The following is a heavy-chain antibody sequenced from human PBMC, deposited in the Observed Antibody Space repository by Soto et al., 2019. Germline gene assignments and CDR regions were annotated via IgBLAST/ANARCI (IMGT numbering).Heavy chain of an antibody. CDR2: INHSGST. CDR1: GGSFSGYY. D-gene: IGHD6-6*01. Sequence: SETLSLTCAVYGGSFSGYYWSWIRQPPGKGLEWIGEINHSGSTNYNPSLKSRVTISVDTSKNQFSLKLSSVTAADTAVYYCARPQSIAAHPFDYWGQGTLVTVSS. CDR3: ARPQSIAAHPFDY. V-gene: IGHV4-34*01. J-gene: IGHJ4*02.